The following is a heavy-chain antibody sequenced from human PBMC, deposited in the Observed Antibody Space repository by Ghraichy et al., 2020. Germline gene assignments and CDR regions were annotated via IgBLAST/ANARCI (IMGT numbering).Heavy chain of an antibody. CDR2: INPNSGGT. J-gene: IGHJ2*01. CDR3: ARVDVYSSYWYFGL. CDR1: GYTFTGYS. V-gene: IGHV1-2*02. Sequence: ASVKVSCKASGYTFTGYSMHWVRQAPGQGLEWMGWINPNSGGTNYAPKFQGRVTMTRDTSISTAYMELSRLRSDDTAVYYCARVDVYSSYWYFGLWGRGTLVTASS. D-gene: IGHD6-19*01.